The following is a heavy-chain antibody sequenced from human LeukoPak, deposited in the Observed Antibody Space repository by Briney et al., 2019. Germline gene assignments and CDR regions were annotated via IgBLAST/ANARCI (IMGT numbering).Heavy chain of an antibody. CDR1: GYTFTSYG. V-gene: IGHV1-18*01. Sequence: ASVKVSCKASGYTFTSYGISWVRQAPGQGLEWMGWISAYNGNTNYAQKLQGSVTMTTDTSTSTAYMELRSLRSDDTAVYYCARGYCSSTSCVFFDYWGQGTLVTVSS. D-gene: IGHD2-2*01. CDR2: ISAYNGNT. CDR3: ARGYCSSTSCVFFDY. J-gene: IGHJ4*02.